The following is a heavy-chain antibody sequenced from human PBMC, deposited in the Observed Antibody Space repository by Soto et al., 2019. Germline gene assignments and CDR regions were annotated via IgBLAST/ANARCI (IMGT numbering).Heavy chain of an antibody. Sequence: PGGSLRLSCAASGFTVSSHYMTWVRQTPGKGLEWVSIIYSSESTFYADSVKGRFTISRDNSKNTVYLHMNNLRFDDTALYYCAKAYSSSGHDAFDIWGRGARVTVSS. CDR1: GFTVSSHY. CDR3: AKAYSSSGHDAFDI. CDR2: IYSSEST. J-gene: IGHJ3*02. V-gene: IGHV3-53*05. D-gene: IGHD6-6*01.